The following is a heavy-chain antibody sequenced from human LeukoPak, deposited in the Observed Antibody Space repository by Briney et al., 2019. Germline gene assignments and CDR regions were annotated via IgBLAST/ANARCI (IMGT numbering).Heavy chain of an antibody. D-gene: IGHD3-10*01. Sequence: SVTLSLTCAVYGGSFSGYYWSWIRQPPAKGLECIGDINHSGSANYDPSLKCRVTISVDTSKNQFSLKLSSVTAADTAVYYCSRVRGIRATMVRGVTDCWGQGTLVTVSS. CDR1: GGSFSGYY. J-gene: IGHJ4*02. CDR2: INHSGSA. V-gene: IGHV4-34*01. CDR3: SRVRGIRATMVRGVTDC.